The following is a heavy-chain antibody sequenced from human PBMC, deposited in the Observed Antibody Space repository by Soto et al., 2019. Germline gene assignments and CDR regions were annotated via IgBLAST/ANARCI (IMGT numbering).Heavy chain of an antibody. J-gene: IGHJ3*02. CDR3: AREIGVMGIAARPGRGAFDI. CDR2: INPSGGST. Sequence: GESLKISCKASGYTFTSYYMHWVRQAPGQGLEWMGIINPSGGSTSYAQKFQGRVTMTRDTSTSTVYMELSSLRSEDTAVYYCAREIGVMGIAARPGRGAFDIWGQGTMVTVSS. D-gene: IGHD6-6*01. V-gene: IGHV1-46*01. CDR1: GYTFTSYY.